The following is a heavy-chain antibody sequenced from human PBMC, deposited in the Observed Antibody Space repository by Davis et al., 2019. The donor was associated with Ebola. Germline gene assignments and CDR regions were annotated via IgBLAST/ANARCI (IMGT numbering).Heavy chain of an antibody. D-gene: IGHD4-17*01. Sequence: PSETLSLTCAVYGGSFSGYYWSWVRQAPGKGLEWVSVIYSGGSTYYADSVKGRFTISRDNSKNTLYLQMNSLRAEDTAVYYCASHGVFDYWGQGTLVTVSS. CDR3: ASHGVFDY. CDR1: GGSFSGYY. V-gene: IGHV3-53*01. CDR2: IYSGGST. J-gene: IGHJ4*02.